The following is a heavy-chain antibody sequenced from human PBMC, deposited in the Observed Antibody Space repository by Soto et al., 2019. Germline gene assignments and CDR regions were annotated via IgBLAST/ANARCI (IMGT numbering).Heavy chain of an antibody. CDR3: ASQEMATKNVDAFDI. CDR2: IYPGNSNT. Sequence: GESLKISCKGSGYSFTSYWIGWVRQMPGKGLEGRGIIYPGNSNTRKSPSFQGQVTISADMSISTAYLQWSSLKASDTAMYYCASQEMATKNVDAFDIWGQGTMVTVSS. CDR1: GYSFTSYW. D-gene: IGHD5-12*01. V-gene: IGHV5-51*01. J-gene: IGHJ3*02.